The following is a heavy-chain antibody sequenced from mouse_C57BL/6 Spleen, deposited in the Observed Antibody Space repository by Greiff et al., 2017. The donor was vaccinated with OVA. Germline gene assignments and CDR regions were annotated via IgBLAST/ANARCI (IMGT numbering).Heavy chain of an antibody. CDR2: IYPSDSET. CDR1: GYTFTSYW. V-gene: IGHV1-61*01. J-gene: IGHJ4*01. D-gene: IGHD2-5*01. Sequence: QVQLQQPGAELVRPGSSVKLSCKASGYTFTSYWMDWVKQRPGQGLEWIGNIYPSDSETPYNQKFKAKATLTVDKSSSTAYMQLSSLTSEDSAVYYCARSSNYDYYAMDYWGQGTSVTVSS. CDR3: ARSSNYDYYAMDY.